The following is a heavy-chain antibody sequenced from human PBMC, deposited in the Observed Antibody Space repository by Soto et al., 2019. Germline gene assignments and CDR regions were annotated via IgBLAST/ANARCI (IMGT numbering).Heavy chain of an antibody. CDR3: ARGALNYDLWIGPITGGMDV. V-gene: IGHV4-34*01. Sequence: SETLSLTCAVYGGSFSGYYWSWIRQPPGKGLEWIGEINHSGSTNYNPSLKSRVTISLDTSKNQFSLILTSVTAADTAVYYCARGALNYDLWIGPITGGMDVWGQGTTVTVSS. D-gene: IGHD3-3*01. J-gene: IGHJ6*02. CDR1: GGSFSGYY. CDR2: INHSGST.